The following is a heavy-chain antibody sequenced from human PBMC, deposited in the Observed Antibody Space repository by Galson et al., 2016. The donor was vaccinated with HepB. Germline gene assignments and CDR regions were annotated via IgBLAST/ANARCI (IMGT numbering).Heavy chain of an antibody. V-gene: IGHV5-51*01. CDR1: GYNFTTTYW. CDR3: ARPLQNSYGLDY. CDR2: IYPGDSDT. Sequence: QSGAEVKKPGESLKISCKASGYNFTTTYWITWVRQMPGKVLEWMGMIYPGDSDTRYSPPFQGQVIISVDKSISTAYLQWSSLKASDTAMHYCARPLQNSYGLDYWGQGTLVTVSS. D-gene: IGHD5-18*01. J-gene: IGHJ4*02.